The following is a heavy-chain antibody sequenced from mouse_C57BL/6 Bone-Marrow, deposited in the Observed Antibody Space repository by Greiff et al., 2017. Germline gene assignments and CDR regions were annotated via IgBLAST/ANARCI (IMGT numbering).Heavy chain of an antibody. CDR1: GFTFSSYA. J-gene: IGHJ3*01. Sequence: EVQLVESGGGLVKPGGSLKLSCAASGFTFSSYAMSWVRQTPEKRLEWVATISDGGSYTYYPDNVKGRFTISRDNAKNNLYLQMSHLKSEDTAMYYCARGHSFAYWGQGTLVTVSA. CDR3: ARGHSFAY. V-gene: IGHV5-4*01. CDR2: ISDGGSYT. D-gene: IGHD3-1*01.